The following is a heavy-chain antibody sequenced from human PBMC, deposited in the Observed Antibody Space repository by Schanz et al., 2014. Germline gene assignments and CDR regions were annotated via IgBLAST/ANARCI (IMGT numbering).Heavy chain of an antibody. CDR2: VYFSGTT. CDR3: ARHGGYYDVLNSFDI. J-gene: IGHJ5*02. CDR1: GGSISSGESY. D-gene: IGHD3-16*01. V-gene: IGHV4-39*01. Sequence: QLQLQESGPGLVKPSETLSLTCTVSGGSISSGESYWGWIRQSPEEGLQYIGSVYFSGTTAYSPSLKGRVTISVDTSKNQFSLMPTSVTAADTAVYFCARHGGYYDVLNSFDIWGQGTLVTVSS.